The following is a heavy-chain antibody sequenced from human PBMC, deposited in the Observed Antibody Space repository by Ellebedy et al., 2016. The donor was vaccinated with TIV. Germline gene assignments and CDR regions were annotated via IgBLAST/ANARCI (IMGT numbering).Heavy chain of an antibody. D-gene: IGHD3-16*01. J-gene: IGHJ3*01. Sequence: AASVKVSCKASGYTFPSYGISWVRQAPGRGLEGMGWLSSYNGNTKYAQKFQGRVTMTTDTSTSTTYMELRGLRSDDTALYYCARIGGGVSGTSFDVWGQGTIVTVSS. CDR3: ARIGGGVSGTSFDV. CDR1: GYTFPSYG. V-gene: IGHV1-18*04. CDR2: LSSYNGNT.